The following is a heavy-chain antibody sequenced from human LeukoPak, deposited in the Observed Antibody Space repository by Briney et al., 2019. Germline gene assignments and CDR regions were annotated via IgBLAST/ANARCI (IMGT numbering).Heavy chain of an antibody. J-gene: IGHJ4*02. D-gene: IGHD2-15*01. V-gene: IGHV4-59*08. CDR3: TKLGCSDGSCYPHY. Sequence: SETLSLTCTVSGGSISNYWWSWIRQPPGKGLEWIGYVYYNGITSYNPSLKSRVTISADTSKNQFSLRLSSVTVADTALYYCTKLGCSDGSCYPHYWGQGTLVTVSS. CDR2: VYYNGIT. CDR1: GGSISNYW.